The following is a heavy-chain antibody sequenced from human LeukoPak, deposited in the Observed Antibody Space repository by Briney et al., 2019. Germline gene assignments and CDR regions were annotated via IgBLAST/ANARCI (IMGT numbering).Heavy chain of an antibody. CDR1: GYTFTSYG. CDR3: ARVRVVVVPAAYYFDY. D-gene: IGHD2-2*01. V-gene: IGHV1-18*01. J-gene: IGHJ4*02. Sequence: GASVKVSCKASGYTFTSYGISWVRQAPGQGLEWMGWISAYNGNTNYAQKLQGRVTMTTGTPTSTAYMELRSLRSDDTAVYYCARVRVVVVPAAYYFDYWGQGTLVTVSS. CDR2: ISAYNGNT.